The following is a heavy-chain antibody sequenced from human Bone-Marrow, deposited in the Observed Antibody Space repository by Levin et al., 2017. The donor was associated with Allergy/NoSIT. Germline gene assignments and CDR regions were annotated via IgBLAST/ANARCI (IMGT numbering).Heavy chain of an antibody. CDR2: ILNSGGSA. Sequence: HPGESLKISCAASGFTFSDYAMSWVRQAPGKGLEWVSVILNSGGSAFYADSVKGRFTISRDNSKDTLYLQMTSLRADDTAIYYCAKETGSSCYSACDYWGQGTLVTVSS. CDR1: GFTFSDYA. V-gene: IGHV3-23*01. D-gene: IGHD2-15*01. CDR3: AKETGSSCYSACDY. J-gene: IGHJ4*02.